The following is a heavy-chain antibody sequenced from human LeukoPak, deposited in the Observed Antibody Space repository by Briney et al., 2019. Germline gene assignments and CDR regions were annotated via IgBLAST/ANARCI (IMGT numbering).Heavy chain of an antibody. J-gene: IGHJ4*02. CDR2: ISGDSTYI. V-gene: IGHV3-21*01. CDR1: GFTFASYS. D-gene: IGHD1-1*01. Sequence: PGGSLRFSCAASGFTFASYSMNWVRQAPGKGLEWVSSISGDSTYIYNAGSVKGRFTISRDNAQASLYLQMNSLRADDTAVYYCARVSGRLERQSDLDYWGQGTLVIVSS. CDR3: ARVSGRLERQSDLDY.